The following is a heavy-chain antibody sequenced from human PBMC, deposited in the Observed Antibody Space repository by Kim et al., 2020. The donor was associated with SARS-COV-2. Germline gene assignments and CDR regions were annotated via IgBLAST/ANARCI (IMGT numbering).Heavy chain of an antibody. Sequence: GGSLRLSCAASGFTFSSYTMHWVRQAPGEGLEWVAVMSSDGNNKYYADSVKGRFTISRDNSKNTLYLQMNSLRAEDTAVYYCARPYSSGWSYGLDVWGQGSTVTGSS. CDR3: ARPYSSGWSYGLDV. J-gene: IGHJ6*02. D-gene: IGHD6-19*01. V-gene: IGHV3-30*01. CDR1: GFTFSSYT. CDR2: MSSDGNNK.